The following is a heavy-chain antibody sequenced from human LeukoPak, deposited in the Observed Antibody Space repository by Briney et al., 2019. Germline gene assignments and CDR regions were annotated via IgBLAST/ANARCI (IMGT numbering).Heavy chain of an antibody. V-gene: IGHV4-59*11. Sequence: SETLSLTCTVSGGSISSHYWSWIRQPPGKGLEWIGYIYYSGSTNYNPSLKSRVTISVDTSKNQFSLKLSSVTAADMAVYYCARLSSRSSSRPLDYWGQGTLVTVSS. J-gene: IGHJ4*02. CDR3: ARLSSRSSSRPLDY. CDR2: IYYSGST. CDR1: GGSISSHY. D-gene: IGHD6-6*01.